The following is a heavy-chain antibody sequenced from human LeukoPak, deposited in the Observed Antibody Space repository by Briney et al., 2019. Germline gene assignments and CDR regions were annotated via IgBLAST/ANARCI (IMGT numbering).Heavy chain of an antibody. CDR2: IRYDGSNK. D-gene: IGHD3-3*01. J-gene: IGHJ5*02. V-gene: IGHV3-30*02. CDR3: AKDRGYYDFWSGPFDP. Sequence: PGGSLRLSCATSGFTFSSYGVHWVRQAPGKGLEWVAFIRYDGSNKYYADSVKGRFTISRDNSKNTLYLQMNCLRAEDTAVYYCAKDRGYYDFWSGPFDPWGQGTLVTVSS. CDR1: GFTFSSYG.